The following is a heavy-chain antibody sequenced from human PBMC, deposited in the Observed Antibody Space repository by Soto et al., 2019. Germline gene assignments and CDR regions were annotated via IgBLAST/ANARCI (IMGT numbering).Heavy chain of an antibody. Sequence: GGSLRLSCAASGFTFSSYSMNWVRQAPGKGLEWVSSISSSSSYIYYADSVKGRFTISRDNAKNSLYLQMNSLRAEDTAVYYCARVRGNKNKLRFLEWAAAPYYYYGMDVWGQGTTVTVSS. CDR2: ISSSSSYI. D-gene: IGHD3-3*01. CDR3: ARVRGNKNKLRFLEWAAAPYYYYGMDV. CDR1: GFTFSSYS. J-gene: IGHJ6*02. V-gene: IGHV3-21*01.